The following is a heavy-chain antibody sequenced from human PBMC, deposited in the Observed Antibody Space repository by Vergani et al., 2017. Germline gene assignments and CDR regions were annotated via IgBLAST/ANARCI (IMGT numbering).Heavy chain of an antibody. V-gene: IGHV3-23*01. CDR2: ISGPGLST. D-gene: IGHD2/OR15-2a*01. CDR1: GFTFSSYA. Sequence: EVQLLESGGGLVQPGGSLRLSCAASGFTFSSYAMSWVRQAPGRGLAWVSSISGPGLSTYYADSVKGRFSISRDNSKNTVFLHMHSLRAEDTAIYYCVKGKIDYCSYVFDTWGHGIMVTVSS. J-gene: IGHJ3*02. CDR3: VKGKIDYCSYVFDT.